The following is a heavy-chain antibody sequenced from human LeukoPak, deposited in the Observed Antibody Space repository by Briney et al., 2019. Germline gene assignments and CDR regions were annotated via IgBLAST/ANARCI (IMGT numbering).Heavy chain of an antibody. CDR3: LRGDRRDY. J-gene: IGHJ4*02. CDR1: GFTFSSYG. Sequence: GGSLRLSCAASGFTFSSYGMSWVRQAPGKGLEWVSAITGSGSSTYYADSVKGRFIISRDNAKDSLYLQMNSLRVEDTAVYYCLRGDRRDYWGQGTLVTVSS. CDR2: ITGSGSST. V-gene: IGHV3-21*06.